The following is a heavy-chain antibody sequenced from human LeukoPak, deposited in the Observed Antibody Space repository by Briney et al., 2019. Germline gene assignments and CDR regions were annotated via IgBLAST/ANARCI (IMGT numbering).Heavy chain of an antibody. J-gene: IGHJ5*02. V-gene: IGHV3-74*01. Sequence: GGSLRLFCAASGFTFSNYWMHWVRRAPGKGLVLVSRITSDASSTSYADSVKGRFTISRDNAKNTLYLRMNSLRAEDTAVYYCARDPGRNNWFDPWGQGTLVTVSS. D-gene: IGHD7-27*01. CDR3: ARDPGRNNWFDP. CDR2: ITSDASST. CDR1: GFTFSNYW.